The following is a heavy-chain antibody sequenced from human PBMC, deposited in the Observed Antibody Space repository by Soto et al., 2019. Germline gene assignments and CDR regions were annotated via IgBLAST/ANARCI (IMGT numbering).Heavy chain of an antibody. CDR3: AREVASYGSTYFDY. V-gene: IGHV4-59*01. CDR1: GGSIRGYY. J-gene: IGHJ4*02. CDR2: TYYRGTT. D-gene: IGHD3-16*01. Sequence: SETLSLTCSVSGGSIRGYYWTWIRQPPGKGLEWIGYTYYRGTTKYNPSLNSRVTISADTSQNQISLQLSSVTAADTAVYYCAREVASYGSTYFDYWGQGALVTVSS.